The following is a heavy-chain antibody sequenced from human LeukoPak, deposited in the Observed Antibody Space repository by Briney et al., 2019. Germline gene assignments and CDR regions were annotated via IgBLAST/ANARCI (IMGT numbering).Heavy chain of an antibody. V-gene: IGHV1-3*04. D-gene: IGHD2-21*01. J-gene: IGHJ4*02. CDR2: INIGNGNT. CDR1: GYTFINHA. CDR3: ARRLGRSFDY. Sequence: ASVKVSCKASGYTFINHAIHWVRQAPGQRLEWMGWINIGNGNTKYSQNFQGRITITRDTSATTAYMDLSSLSSEDTAMYYCARRLGRSFDYWGQGTLVTVS.